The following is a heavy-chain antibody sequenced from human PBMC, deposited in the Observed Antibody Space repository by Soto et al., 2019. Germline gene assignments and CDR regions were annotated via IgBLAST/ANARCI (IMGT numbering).Heavy chain of an antibody. CDR2: INTSGGST. Sequence: QVQLVQSGAEVKKPGASVKVSCKASGYTFTSYYMHWVRQAPGQGLEWMGIINTSGGSTSYAQKFQGRVTMTSDTSTSTVYMKLSSLRSEDTAVYYCARWGIAVAGRGFDYWGQGTLVTVSS. V-gene: IGHV1-46*03. J-gene: IGHJ4*02. CDR3: ARWGIAVAGRGFDY. CDR1: GYTFTSYY. D-gene: IGHD6-19*01.